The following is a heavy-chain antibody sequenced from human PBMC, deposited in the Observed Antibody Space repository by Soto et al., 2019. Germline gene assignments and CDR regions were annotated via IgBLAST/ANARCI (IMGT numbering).Heavy chain of an antibody. CDR2: VYHNGIM. J-gene: IGHJ4*01. V-gene: IGHV4-38-2*02. D-gene: IGHD3-10*01. CDR3: AALWFGELAFNY. CDR1: GYSISSGYY. Sequence: KPSETLSLTCSVSGYSISSGYYWGWVRQAPGKGLEWLGSVYHNGIMFHNPSSQSRVTISVDTSKNQFSLNLRSVTAADTAVYYCAALWFGELAFNYWGHGILVTVSS.